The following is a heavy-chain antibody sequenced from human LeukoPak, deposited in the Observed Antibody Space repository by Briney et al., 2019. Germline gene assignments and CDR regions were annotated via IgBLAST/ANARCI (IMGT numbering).Heavy chain of an antibody. V-gene: IGHV4-39*01. CDR1: GGSISSSSYY. J-gene: IGHJ4*02. CDR3: ARCPRSSGYYDY. CDR2: IYYSGST. D-gene: IGHD3-22*01. Sequence: SETLSLTCTVSGGSISSSSYYWGWIRQPPGKGLEWIGTIYYSGSTYYNPSLKSRVTISVDTSKNQFSLKLSSVTAADTAVYYCARCPRSSGYYDYWGQGTLVTVSS.